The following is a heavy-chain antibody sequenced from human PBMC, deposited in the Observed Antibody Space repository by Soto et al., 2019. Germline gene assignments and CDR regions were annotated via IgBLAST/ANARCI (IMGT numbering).Heavy chain of an antibody. CDR1: GYTFTNYG. Sequence: ASMKVSCKPSGYTFTNYGISWVRQAPGQGLEWMGWISAFNGNTKYAQKFQGRVTLTTDTSTSTAYMELRSLRYDDTAVYYCARDAGGGSYLAYWGQGTLVTVSS. CDR3: ARDAGGGSYLAY. V-gene: IGHV1-18*01. J-gene: IGHJ4*02. D-gene: IGHD1-26*01. CDR2: ISAFNGNT.